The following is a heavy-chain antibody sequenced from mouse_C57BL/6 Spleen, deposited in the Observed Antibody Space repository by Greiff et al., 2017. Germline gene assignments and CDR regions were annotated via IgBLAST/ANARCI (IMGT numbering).Heavy chain of an antibody. CDR1: GFTFSSYA. J-gene: IGHJ2*01. CDR3: ARDYDGY. CDR2: ISDGGSYT. V-gene: IGHV5-4*01. D-gene: IGHD2-12*01. Sequence: EVKLVESGGGLVKPGGSLKLSCAASGFTFSSYAMSWVRQTPDKRLEWVATISDGGSYTYYPDNVKGRFTISRDNAKNNLYLQMSHLKSEDTAMYYCARDYDGYWGQGTTLTVSS.